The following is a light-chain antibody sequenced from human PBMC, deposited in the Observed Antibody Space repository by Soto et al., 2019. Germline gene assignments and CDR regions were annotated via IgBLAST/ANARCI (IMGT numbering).Light chain of an antibody. CDR1: SSDVGI. CDR3: CSYAGSSSLYV. V-gene: IGLV2-23*02. Sequence: QSVVTQPASVSGSPGRSITISCTGASSDVGIVSWYQQHPGKAPKLMIYEVSKRPSGVSNRFSGSKSGNTASLTISGLQAEDEADYYCCSYAGSSSLYVFATGTKLTVL. J-gene: IGLJ1*01. CDR2: EVS.